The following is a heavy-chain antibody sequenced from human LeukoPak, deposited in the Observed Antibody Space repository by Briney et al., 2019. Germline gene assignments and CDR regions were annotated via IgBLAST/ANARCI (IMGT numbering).Heavy chain of an antibody. Sequence: GASVKVSCKASGYTFTNYDINWVRQATGQGLEWMGWMNPNSGNTGYAQKFQGRVTMTRDMSTSTVYMELSSLRSEDTAVYYCARAGVPAARDAFDIWAKGQWSPSLQ. D-gene: IGHD2-2*01. CDR1: GYTFTNYD. CDR2: MNPNSGNT. V-gene: IGHV1-8*01. CDR3: ARAGVPAARDAFDI. J-gene: IGHJ3*02.